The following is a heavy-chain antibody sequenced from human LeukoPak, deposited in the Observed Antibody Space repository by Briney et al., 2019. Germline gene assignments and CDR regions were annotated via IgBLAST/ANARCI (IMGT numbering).Heavy chain of an antibody. CDR1: GGSISSSSYY. D-gene: IGHD4-17*01. CDR2: IYYSGST. CDR3: ADYGDYGSFDY. V-gene: IGHV4-39*01. J-gene: IGHJ4*02. Sequence: SETLSLTCTVSGGSISSSSYYWGWIRQPPGKGLEWIGSIYYSGSTYYNPSLKSRVTISVDTSKNQFSLKLSSVTVADTAVYYCADYGDYGSFDYWGQGTLVTVSS.